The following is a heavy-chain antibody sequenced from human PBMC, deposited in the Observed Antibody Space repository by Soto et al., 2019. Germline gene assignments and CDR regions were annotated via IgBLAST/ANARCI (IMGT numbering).Heavy chain of an antibody. J-gene: IGHJ1*01. V-gene: IGHV3-49*04. Sequence: GGSLRLSCTASGFTFGDYAMSWVRQAPGKGLEWVGFIRSKAYGGTTEYAASVKGRFTISRDDSKSIAYLQMNSLKTEDTAVYYCTRDSPPAEYFQHWGQGTLVTVS. CDR3: TRDSPPAEYFQH. CDR1: GFTFGDYA. CDR2: IRSKAYGGTT.